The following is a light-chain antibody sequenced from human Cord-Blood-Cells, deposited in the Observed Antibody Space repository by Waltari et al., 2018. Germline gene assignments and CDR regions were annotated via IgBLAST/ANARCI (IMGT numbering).Light chain of an antibody. CDR2: DLS. J-gene: IGLJ3*02. V-gene: IGLV2-11*01. CDR1: SSDVGGYNY. CDR3: CSYAGSYTLV. Sequence: QSALTQPRSVSGPPGQSVTISCTGTSSDVGGYNYVSWYQQPPGKAPKLMIYDLSKRPSGVPDRFSGSKSGNTASLTISGLQAEDEADYYCCSYAGSYTLVFGGGTKLTVL.